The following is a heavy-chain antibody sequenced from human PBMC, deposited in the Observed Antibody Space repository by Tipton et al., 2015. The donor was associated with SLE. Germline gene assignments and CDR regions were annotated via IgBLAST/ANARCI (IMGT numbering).Heavy chain of an antibody. CDR1: GGSISSHY. Sequence: TLSLTCTVSGGSISSHYWSWIRQPPGKGLEWIGYIYYSGSTNYNPSLKSRVTISVDTSKNQFSLKLSSVTAADTALYYCASVIAVANWFDPWGQGTLVTVSS. CDR2: IYYSGST. D-gene: IGHD6-19*01. J-gene: IGHJ5*02. V-gene: IGHV4-59*11. CDR3: ASVIAVANWFDP.